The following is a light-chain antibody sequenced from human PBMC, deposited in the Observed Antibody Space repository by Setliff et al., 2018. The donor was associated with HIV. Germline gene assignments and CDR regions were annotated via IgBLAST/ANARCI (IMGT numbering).Light chain of an antibody. CDR1: SSDVGSYNL. V-gene: IGLV2-23*01. CDR2: EGN. CDR3: CSFAGSSTSV. Sequence: QSVLTQPRSVSGSPGQSVTISCTGTSSDVGSYNLVSWYQQHPGKAPKLIIYEGNKRPSGVSTRFSGSKSGNTASLTISGLQAEDEADYYCCSFAGSSTSVFGTGTKGTVL. J-gene: IGLJ1*01.